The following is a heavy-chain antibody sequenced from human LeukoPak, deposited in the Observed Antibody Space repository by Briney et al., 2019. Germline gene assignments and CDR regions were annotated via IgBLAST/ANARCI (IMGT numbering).Heavy chain of an antibody. Sequence: SVEVSCKASGGTFSSCAISWVRQAPGQGLEWMGGIIPIFGTANYAQKFQGRVTITADESTSTAYMELSSLRFEDTAVYYCASGRLRFLEKYAFDIWGQGTMVTVSS. J-gene: IGHJ3*02. CDR1: GGTFSSCA. V-gene: IGHV1-69*01. CDR2: IIPIFGTA. CDR3: ASGRLRFLEKYAFDI. D-gene: IGHD3-3*01.